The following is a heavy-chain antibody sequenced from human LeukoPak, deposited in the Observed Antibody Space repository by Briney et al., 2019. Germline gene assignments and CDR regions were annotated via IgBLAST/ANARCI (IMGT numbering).Heavy chain of an antibody. V-gene: IGHV3-13*01. CDR3: ARVSRAAAGWSNFDY. CDR2: IGTAGDT. J-gene: IGHJ4*02. CDR1: GFTFSSYD. Sequence: GGSLRLSCAASGFTFSSYDMHWVRQATGKGLEWVSAIGTAGDTYYPGSVKGRFTISRENAKNSLYLQMNSLRAGGTAVYYCARVSRAAAGWSNFDYWGQGTLVTVSS. D-gene: IGHD6-13*01.